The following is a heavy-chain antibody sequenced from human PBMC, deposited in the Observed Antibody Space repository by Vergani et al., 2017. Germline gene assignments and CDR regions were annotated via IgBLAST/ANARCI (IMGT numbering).Heavy chain of an antibody. CDR2: IYTSGST. V-gene: IGHV4-61*02. Sequence: QVQLQESGPGLVKPSQTLSLTCTVSGGSLSSGSYYWSWIRQPAGKGLEWIGRIYTSGSTNYNPSLKSRVTISVDTSKNQFSLKLSSVTAADTAVYYCARDLVVGGPNHYNWFDPWGQGTLVTVSS. J-gene: IGHJ5*02. CDR1: GGSLSSGSYY. CDR3: ARDLVVGGPNHYNWFDP. D-gene: IGHD2-2*01.